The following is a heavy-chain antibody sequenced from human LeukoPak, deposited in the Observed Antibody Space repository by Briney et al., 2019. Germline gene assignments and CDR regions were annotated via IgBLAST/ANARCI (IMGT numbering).Heavy chain of an antibody. Sequence: SETLPLTCTVSDGSISSYYWSWIRQPAGKGLEWIGRISTSGSTKYNPSLKSRVSMSVDTSKNQFSLKVSSVTAADTAIYYCARGRMVRGVTITSDWFDPWGQGTLVTVSS. CDR3: ARGRMVRGVTITSDWFDP. CDR2: ISTSGST. J-gene: IGHJ5*02. CDR1: DGSISSYY. V-gene: IGHV4-4*07. D-gene: IGHD3-10*01.